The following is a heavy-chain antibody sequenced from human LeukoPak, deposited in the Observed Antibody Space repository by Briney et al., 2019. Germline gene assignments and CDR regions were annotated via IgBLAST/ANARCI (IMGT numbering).Heavy chain of an antibody. J-gene: IGHJ5*02. CDR1: SGSTSSYY. CDR3: ARVGCSGGSCYLPNWFDP. Sequence: SETPSLTCTVSSGSTSSYYWSWHRQPAGTGPEWIRRIYPSGSTNYNPSIKSRSPISPDTSKNKFSLKLSSVTAADKAVYYCARVGCSGGSCYLPNWFDPWGQGTLVTVSS. CDR2: IYPSGST. D-gene: IGHD2-15*01. V-gene: IGHV4-4*07.